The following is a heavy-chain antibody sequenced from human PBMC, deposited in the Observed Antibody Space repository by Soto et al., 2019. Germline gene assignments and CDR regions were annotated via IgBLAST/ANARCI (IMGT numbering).Heavy chain of an antibody. CDR2: ISGSGGST. Sequence: PGGSLRLSCAASGFTFSSYAMSWVRQAPGKGLEWVSAISGSGGSTYYADSVKGRFTISRDNSKNTLYLQMNSLRAEDTAVYYCAKDAPIPHWLVQYSYYGMYVCGLGTTLTTSS. D-gene: IGHD6-19*01. CDR3: AKDAPIPHWLVQYSYYGMYV. J-gene: IGHJ6*02. V-gene: IGHV3-23*01. CDR1: GFTFSSYA.